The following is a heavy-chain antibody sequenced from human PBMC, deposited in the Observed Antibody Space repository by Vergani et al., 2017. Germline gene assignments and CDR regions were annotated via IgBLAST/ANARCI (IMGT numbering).Heavy chain of an antibody. D-gene: IGHD3-10*01. CDR2: IYHSGST. CDR3: GRVADFYGLGSRLLDL. J-gene: IGHJ5*02. CDR1: GGSITSSSYY. V-gene: IGHV4-61*01. Sequence: QVQLQESGPGLVKPSETLSLTCTVSGGSITSSSYYWGWIRQPPGKGLEWIGNIYHSGSTNYNPSLETRVTISGDTSKNQFSLKLNSVTAADTAVYYCGRVADFYGLGSRLLDLWGQGILVTVSS.